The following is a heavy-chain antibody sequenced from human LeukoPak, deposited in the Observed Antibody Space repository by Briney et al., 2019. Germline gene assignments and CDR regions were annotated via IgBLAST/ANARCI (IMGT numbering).Heavy chain of an antibody. CDR3: ASSHYSSGND. J-gene: IGHJ4*02. CDR1: GFSFSTYW. V-gene: IGHV3-7*03. D-gene: IGHD3-22*01. CDR2: IHKDGRLM. Sequence: PGGSLRLSCAASGFSFSTYWRAWVRQAPGKGLEWVGNIHKDGRLMFYAASVKGRFTITRDNAKNSLYLDMNSLRDEDTAIYYCASSHYSSGNDWGQGTVVTVTS.